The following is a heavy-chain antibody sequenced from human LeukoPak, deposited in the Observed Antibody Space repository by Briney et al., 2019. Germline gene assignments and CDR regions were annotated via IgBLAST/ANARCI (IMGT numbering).Heavy chain of an antibody. V-gene: IGHV3-33*01. Sequence: GRSLRLSCAASEFTFSIYGMHWVRQAPGKGLEWMAVIWYDGSNTYYADSVKGRLTISRDNSKNTLYLQMNSLRTEDTAVYYCARPYSSGWRDAFDIWGQGTTVTVSS. J-gene: IGHJ3*02. D-gene: IGHD6-19*01. CDR3: ARPYSSGWRDAFDI. CDR1: EFTFSIYG. CDR2: IWYDGSNT.